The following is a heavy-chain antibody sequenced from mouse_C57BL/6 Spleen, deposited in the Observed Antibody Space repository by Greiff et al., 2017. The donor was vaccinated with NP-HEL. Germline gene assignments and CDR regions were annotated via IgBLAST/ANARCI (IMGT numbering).Heavy chain of an antibody. V-gene: IGHV1-69*01. CDR2: IDPSDSYT. CDR3: ARTVLLRDYFDY. J-gene: IGHJ2*01. Sequence: QVQLQQSGAELVMPGASVKLSCKASGYTFTSYWMHWVKQRPGQGLEWIGEIDPSDSYTNYNQKFKGKSTLTVDKSSSTAYMQLSSLTSEDSAVYYCARTVLLRDYFDYWGQGTTLTVSS. CDR1: GYTFTSYW. D-gene: IGHD1-1*01.